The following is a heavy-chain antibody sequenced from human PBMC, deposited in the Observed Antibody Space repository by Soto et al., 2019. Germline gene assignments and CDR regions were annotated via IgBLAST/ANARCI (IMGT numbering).Heavy chain of an antibody. V-gene: IGHV3-23*01. Sequence: EVQLLESGGDLIQPGGSLRLSCAASGFIFSSYAMSWVRQAPGKGLEWVSAISSSGGSTFYEDSVKGRFTISRDNARNTLYLQMNSLRAEDTAIYYCAKYQPMSQPQPYFDYWGQGTLVTVSS. J-gene: IGHJ4*02. D-gene: IGHD3-10*02. CDR3: AKYQPMSQPQPYFDY. CDR1: GFIFSSYA. CDR2: ISSSGGST.